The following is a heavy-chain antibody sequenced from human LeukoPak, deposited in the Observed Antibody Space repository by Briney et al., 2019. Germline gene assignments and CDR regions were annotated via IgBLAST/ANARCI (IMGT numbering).Heavy chain of an antibody. D-gene: IGHD3-10*01. CDR3: ARLTPGKNWFDP. V-gene: IGHV4-38-2*01. CDR2: MYHSGIT. Sequence: KPSETLSLTCAVSGYSINSAYYWGWIRQPPGKGLEWIASMYHSGITYYNSSLKSRATISVDTSKNQFSLKLNSVTAADTSVYYCARLTPGKNWFDPWGHGTLVTVSS. J-gene: IGHJ5*02. CDR1: GYSINSAYY.